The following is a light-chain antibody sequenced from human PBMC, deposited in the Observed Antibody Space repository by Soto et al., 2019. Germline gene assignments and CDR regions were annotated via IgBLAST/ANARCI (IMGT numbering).Light chain of an antibody. J-gene: IGKJ4*01. V-gene: IGKV3-20*01. CDR1: QSVSSSY. Sequence: ETVLTQSPATLSLSPGERATLSCRASQSVSSSYLAWYQRKPGQAPRLLIYGASSRATGIPDRFSGSGSGTDFTLTISRLEPEDFAVYYCQQYGSSPPLTFGGGTKVDIK. CDR2: GAS. CDR3: QQYGSSPPLT.